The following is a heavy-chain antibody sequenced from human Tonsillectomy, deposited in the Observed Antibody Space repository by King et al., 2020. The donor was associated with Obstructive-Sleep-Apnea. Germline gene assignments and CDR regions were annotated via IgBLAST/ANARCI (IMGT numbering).Heavy chain of an antibody. J-gene: IGHJ4*02. CDR2: VSSDESQK. CDR1: GFTFSNNA. CDR3: AREPGDYGDYYFDF. V-gene: IGHV3-30-3*01. Sequence: VQLVESGGGVVQPGTSLRLSCEASGFTFSNNAMHWVRQAPGKGLEWVAIVSSDESQKFYADSMKGRFPISRDNSKNTLYLEMNLLRPEDTAVYYCAREPGDYGDYYFDFWGQGILVTVSS. D-gene: IGHD4-17*01.